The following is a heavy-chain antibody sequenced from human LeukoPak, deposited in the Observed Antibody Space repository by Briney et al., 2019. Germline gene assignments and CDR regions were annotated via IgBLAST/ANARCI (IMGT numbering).Heavy chain of an antibody. CDR3: ASRGGDLWSGYPFDY. V-gene: IGHV4-39*01. Sequence: SETLSLTCTVSGGFISTSHYYWGWIRQPPGKGLEWIGIVYYSGSTYYNPSLKSRVTISVDTSRNQFSLTLSSVTAADTAVYYCASRGGDLWSGYPFDYWGQGTLVTVSS. D-gene: IGHD3-3*01. CDR1: GGFISTSHYY. CDR2: VYYSGST. J-gene: IGHJ4*02.